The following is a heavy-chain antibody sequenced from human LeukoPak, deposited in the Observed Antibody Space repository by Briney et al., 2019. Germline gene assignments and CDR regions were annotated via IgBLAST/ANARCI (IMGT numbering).Heavy chain of an antibody. D-gene: IGHD3-9*01. CDR1: GFTFSDYY. CDR2: ISSSGSTI. V-gene: IGHV3-11*01. J-gene: IGHJ6*02. CDR3: ARDQVVLRYFDWLSTLYYYYGMDV. Sequence: GGSLRLSCAASGFTFSDYYMSWIRQAPGKGLEWVSYISSSGSTIYYADSVKGRFTISRDNAKNSLYLQMNSLRAEDTAVYYCARDQVVLRYFDWLSTLYYYYGMDVWGQGTTVTVSS.